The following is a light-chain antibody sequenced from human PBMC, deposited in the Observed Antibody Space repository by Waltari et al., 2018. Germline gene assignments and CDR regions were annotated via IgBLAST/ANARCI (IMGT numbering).Light chain of an antibody. Sequence: LVLTQSPGTPSLSPGARVTLSCRASQSVSSNYLAWYQQKPGQAPRLLIYDASNRATGIADRFSGSGSGTDFTLTISRLEPEDVAVYYCQQYGRSPWTFGQGTKVEIK. V-gene: IGKV3-20*01. J-gene: IGKJ1*01. CDR3: QQYGRSPWT. CDR2: DAS. CDR1: QSVSSNY.